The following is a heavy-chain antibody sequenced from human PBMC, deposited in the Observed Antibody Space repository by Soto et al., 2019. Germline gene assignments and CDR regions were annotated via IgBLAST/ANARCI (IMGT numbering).Heavy chain of an antibody. Sequence: QVQLVESGGGVVQPGRSLRLSCAAAGFTFSTYGMHWVRQAPGKGLEWVAFISDDGSDKYYADSVKGRFTISRDKSKNTLDLQMNSLTVEDTAVYYCVRATYFSDSSGYTRCFDYWGQGTLVTVSS. V-gene: IGHV3-30*03. CDR2: ISDDGSDK. D-gene: IGHD3-22*01. J-gene: IGHJ4*02. CDR1: GFTFSTYG. CDR3: VRATYFSDSSGYTRCFDY.